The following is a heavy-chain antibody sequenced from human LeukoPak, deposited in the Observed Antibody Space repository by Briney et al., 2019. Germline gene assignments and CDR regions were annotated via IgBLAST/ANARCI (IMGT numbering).Heavy chain of an antibody. CDR3: AREVYSSSYNWFDP. CDR2: IYYSGST. D-gene: IGHD6-6*01. CDR1: GGSISSSSYY. Sequence: SETLSLTCTVSGGSISSSSYYWGWIRQPPGKGLEWIGSIYYSGSTYYNPSLKSRVTMSVDTSKNQFSLKLSSVTAADTAVYYCAREVYSSSYNWFDPWGQGTLVTVSS. J-gene: IGHJ5*02. V-gene: IGHV4-39*07.